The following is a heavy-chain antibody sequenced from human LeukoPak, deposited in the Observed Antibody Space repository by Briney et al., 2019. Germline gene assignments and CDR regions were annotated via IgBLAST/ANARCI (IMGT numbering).Heavy chain of an antibody. CDR3: VRRSTADALMAAFDV. Sequence: GESLKIFCKGSGNSFNNYWIGWVRQMSGKGLEWMGFIYPGVSDTRYNPSFQGQVTISVDKSISTAYLQWSRLTASDTAMYYCVRRSTADALMAAFDVWGQGTTVIVSS. CDR1: GNSFNNYW. D-gene: IGHD5-24*01. J-gene: IGHJ3*01. CDR2: IYPGVSDT. V-gene: IGHV5-51*01.